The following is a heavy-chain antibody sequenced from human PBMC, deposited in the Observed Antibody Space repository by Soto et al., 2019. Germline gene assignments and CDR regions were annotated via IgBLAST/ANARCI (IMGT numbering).Heavy chain of an antibody. V-gene: IGHV1-18*01. CDR3: ASSLLVGYGLEGESD. Sequence: QVQLVQSGAEVKKPGASVKVSCKASGYTFTSYGISWVRQAPGQGLEWMGWISAYNGNTNYAQKLQGRVTMTTDTPTSTAYRGLRSLRSDETAVYYCASSLLVGYGLEGESDWGQGTLVTVSS. CDR1: GYTFTSYG. J-gene: IGHJ4*02. D-gene: IGHD5-18*01. CDR2: ISAYNGNT.